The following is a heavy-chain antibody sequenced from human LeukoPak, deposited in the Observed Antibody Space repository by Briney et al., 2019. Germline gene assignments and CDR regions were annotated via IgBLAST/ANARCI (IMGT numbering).Heavy chain of an antibody. D-gene: IGHD1-26*01. Sequence: MTSETLSLTCAVYGGSFSGYYWSWIRQPPGKGLEWIGEINHSGSTNYNPSLKSRVTISVDTSKNQFSLKLSSVTAADTAVYYCARGSSRRYSGGYYLLDYWGQGTLVTVSS. CDR2: INHSGST. V-gene: IGHV4-34*01. CDR1: GGSFSGYY. J-gene: IGHJ4*02. CDR3: ARGSSRRYSGGYYLLDY.